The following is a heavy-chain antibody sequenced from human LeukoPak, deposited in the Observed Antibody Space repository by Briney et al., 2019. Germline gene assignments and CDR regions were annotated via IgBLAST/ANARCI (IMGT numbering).Heavy chain of an antibody. CDR2: ISAYNGNT. Sequence: ASVKVSCKASGYTFTSYGISWVRQAPGQGLEWMGWISAYNGNTNYAQKLQGRVTMTTDTSTSTAYMELRSLRSDDTAVYYCARAGGDYVWGSYRSNWFDPWGQGTLVTVSS. V-gene: IGHV1-18*01. J-gene: IGHJ5*02. D-gene: IGHD3-16*02. CDR3: ARAGGDYVWGSYRSNWFDP. CDR1: GYTFTSYG.